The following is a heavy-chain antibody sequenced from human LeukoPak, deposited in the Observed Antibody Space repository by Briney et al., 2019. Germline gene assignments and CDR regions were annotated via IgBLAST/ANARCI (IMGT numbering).Heavy chain of an antibody. CDR2: INPGDSDT. Sequence: GESLKISCKGSGYRFTTYWIGWVRQMPGKGLEWMGIINPGDSDTRYNPSFQGQVTISADNSIRTAYLQWSSLKASDTAMYYCARHPDCTRTSCYVDYYGIDVWGQGTTVTVSS. CDR3: ARHPDCTRTSCYVDYYGIDV. V-gene: IGHV5-51*01. J-gene: IGHJ6*02. CDR1: GYRFTTYW. D-gene: IGHD2-2*01.